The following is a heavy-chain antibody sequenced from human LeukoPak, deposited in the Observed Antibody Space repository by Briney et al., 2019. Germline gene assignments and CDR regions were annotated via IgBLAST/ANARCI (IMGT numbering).Heavy chain of an antibody. CDR2: IKQDGSEK. V-gene: IGHV3-7*03. Sequence: GGSLRLSCAASGFTFSSYWTSWVRQAPGKGLEWVANIKQDGSEKYYVDSVKGRFTISRDNAKNSLYLQMNSLRAEDTAVYYCARDGLTIFGVVIIRYYGMDVWGQGTTVTVSS. D-gene: IGHD3-3*01. CDR1: GFTFSSYW. CDR3: ARDGLTIFGVVIIRYYGMDV. J-gene: IGHJ6*02.